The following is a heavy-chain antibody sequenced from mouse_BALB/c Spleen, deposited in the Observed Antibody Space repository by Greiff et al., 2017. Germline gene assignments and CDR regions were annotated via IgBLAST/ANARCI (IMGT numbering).Heavy chain of an antibody. CDR3: ARSGARITTWAFDY. D-gene: IGHD2-4*01. J-gene: IGHJ2*01. CDR1: GYTFTSYV. Sequence: EVQRVESGPELVKPGASVKMSCKASGYTFTSYVMHWVKQKPGQGLEWIGYINPYNDGTKYNEKFKGKATLTSDKSSSTAYMELSSLTSEDSAVYYCARSGARITTWAFDYWGQGTTLTVSS. V-gene: IGHV1-14*01. CDR2: INPYNDGT.